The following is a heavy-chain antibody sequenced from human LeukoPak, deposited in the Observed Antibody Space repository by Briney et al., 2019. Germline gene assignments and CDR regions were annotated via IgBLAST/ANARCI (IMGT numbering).Heavy chain of an antibody. D-gene: IGHD2-15*01. CDR2: ISYSGKS. J-gene: IGHJ4*02. V-gene: IGHV4-59*01. Sequence: PSETLSLTCTVSGGSMSDYYWGCIRQPPGKGLEWIGYISYSGKSNSNPSLKSRVTMSVDMSKNQFSLKLASVTAADTAVYYCARGQPAGYWGQGTLVTVSS. CDR1: GGSMSDYY. CDR3: ARGQPAGY.